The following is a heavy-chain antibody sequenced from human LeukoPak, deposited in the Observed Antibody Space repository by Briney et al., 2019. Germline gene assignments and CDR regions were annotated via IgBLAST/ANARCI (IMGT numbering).Heavy chain of an antibody. D-gene: IGHD1-26*01. CDR3: ARSESFAFDV. CDR1: GFIFSSYD. V-gene: IGHV3-23*01. CDR2: ISRAGDRT. J-gene: IGHJ3*01. Sequence: GGSLRLSCVGSGFIFSSYDMGWVRQAPGKGLEWVSSISRAGDRTYYEDSVKGRFTFSRDNSRNTMYLQMNSLRAEDTAVYYCARSESFAFDVWGQGTVVTVSS.